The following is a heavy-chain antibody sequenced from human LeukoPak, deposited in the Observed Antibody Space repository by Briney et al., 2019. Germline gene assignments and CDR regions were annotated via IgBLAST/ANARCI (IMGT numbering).Heavy chain of an antibody. CDR1: GYTFTSYY. V-gene: IGHV1-46*01. D-gene: IGHD7-27*01. Sequence: ASVKVSCKASGYTFTSYYMHWVRQAPGQGLEWMGIINPSGGSTSYAQKFQGRVTMTRDTSTSTAYMELSSLRSEDTAVYYCAREPSLTGESSWGQGTLVTVSS. J-gene: IGHJ5*02. CDR3: AREPSLTGESS. CDR2: INPSGGST.